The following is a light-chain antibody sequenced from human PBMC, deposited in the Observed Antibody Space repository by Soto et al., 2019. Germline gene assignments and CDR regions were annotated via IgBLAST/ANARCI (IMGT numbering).Light chain of an antibody. J-gene: IGLJ2*01. V-gene: IGLV2-14*01. CDR2: EVS. CDR3: SSKRTISPYVV. Sequence: QSALTQPASVSGSPGQSITISCTGTSSDVGGYNYVSWYQQHPGKAPKLMIYEVSNRPSGVSNRFSGSKSGNTASLTISGLQAEDEADYYCSSKRTISPYVVLGGGTKLTVL. CDR1: SSDVGGYNY.